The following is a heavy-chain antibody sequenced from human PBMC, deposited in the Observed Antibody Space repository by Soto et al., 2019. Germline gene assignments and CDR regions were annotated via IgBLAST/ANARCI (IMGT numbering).Heavy chain of an antibody. CDR2: IWYDGSKK. J-gene: IGHJ6*02. CDR3: ARDASVSVPPYVSTPAPIRVYTMDV. CDR1: GFPFNSHG. Sequence: QVQLLESGGGVVQPGRSLRLSCAASGFPFNSHGMHWVRQAPGKGLEWVAAIWYDGSKKYYADSVKGRFTISRDNSRDSLFLQMNSLRAEDTAACYCARDASVSVPPYVSTPAPIRVYTMDVWGQGTTVTVSS. V-gene: IGHV3-33*01. D-gene: IGHD2-21*01.